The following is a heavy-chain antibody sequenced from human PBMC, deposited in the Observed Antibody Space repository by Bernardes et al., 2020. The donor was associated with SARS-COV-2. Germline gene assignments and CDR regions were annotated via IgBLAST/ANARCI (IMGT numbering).Heavy chain of an antibody. CDR1: GVSLRSPY. Sequence: SETLSLTCTVSGVSLRSPYWSWIRQLAGPGLAWIGRVDMSGNLKSIPSLKSRVSMSVDTSKNQFFLKLTSVTAGDTAMYYCAREGPAHWFDPWGQGILVSVSS. CDR2: VDMSGNL. J-gene: IGHJ5*02. CDR3: AREGPAHWFDP. D-gene: IGHD2-2*01. V-gene: IGHV4-4*07.